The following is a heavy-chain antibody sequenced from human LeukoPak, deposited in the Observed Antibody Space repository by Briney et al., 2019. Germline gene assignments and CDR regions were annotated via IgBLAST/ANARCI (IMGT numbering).Heavy chain of an antibody. Sequence: GRSLRLSCAASGSTFSSYGMHWVRQAPGKGLEWVAVIWYDGSNKYYADSAKGRFTISRDNSKNTLYLQMNSLRAEDTAVYYCARDFSPQNTMVDYWGQGTLVTVSS. V-gene: IGHV3-33*01. CDR3: ARDFSPQNTMVDY. CDR1: GSTFSSYG. CDR2: IWYDGSNK. D-gene: IGHD3-10*01. J-gene: IGHJ4*02.